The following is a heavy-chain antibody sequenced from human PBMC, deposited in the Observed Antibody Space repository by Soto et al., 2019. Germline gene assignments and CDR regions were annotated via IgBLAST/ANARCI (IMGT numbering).Heavy chain of an antibody. CDR1: GFKFSSYA. V-gene: IGHV3-30*03. CDR2: ISYDGSKT. CDR3: ARYIPGVRYYGMDV. Sequence: GVSLRLSCAASGFKFSSYAMHWVRQAPGKGLEWVTHISYDGSKTYYADSVKGRFTISRDNSGNTLFLEMYSLRAEDTAVYYCARYIPGVRYYGMDVWGQGTTVTVSS. J-gene: IGHJ6*02. D-gene: IGHD2-2*01.